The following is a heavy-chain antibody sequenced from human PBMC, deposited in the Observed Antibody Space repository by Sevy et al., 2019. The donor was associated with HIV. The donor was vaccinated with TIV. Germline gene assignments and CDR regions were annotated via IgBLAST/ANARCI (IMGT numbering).Heavy chain of an antibody. Sequence: GGSLRLSCAASGFTFSTYAIHWVRQAPGKGLEWVAAISYDGSNKYYADSVKGRFTISRDNSNNTLNLQMNSLRAEDTAVYYCARDRWLIPAVDPYYNYGMDVWGQGTTVTVSS. V-gene: IGHV3-30*04. CDR1: GFTFSTYA. CDR3: ARDRWLIPAVDPYYNYGMDV. CDR2: ISYDGSNK. J-gene: IGHJ6*02. D-gene: IGHD2-2*01.